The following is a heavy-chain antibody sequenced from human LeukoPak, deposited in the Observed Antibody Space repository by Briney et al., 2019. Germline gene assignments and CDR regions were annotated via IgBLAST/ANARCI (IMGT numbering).Heavy chain of an antibody. V-gene: IGHV3-7*01. CDR2: IKQDGSEK. J-gene: IGHJ5*02. CDR3: ARESVNWNDWFDP. Sequence: GGSLRRSCAASGFTFSSYWMSWVRQAPGKGLEWVANIKQDGSEKYYVDSVKGRFTISRDNAKNSLYLQMNSLRAEDTAVYYCARESVNWNDWFDPWGQGTLVTVSS. D-gene: IGHD1-1*01. CDR1: GFTFSSYW.